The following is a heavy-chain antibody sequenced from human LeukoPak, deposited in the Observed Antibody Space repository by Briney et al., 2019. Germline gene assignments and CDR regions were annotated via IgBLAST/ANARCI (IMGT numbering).Heavy chain of an antibody. CDR2: ISFDGSNT. CDR1: GLTFSVYG. CDR3: AKDAFSSGWELFDY. Sequence: PGRSLRLSCAASGLTFSVYGMHWVRQAPGKGLEWVALISFDGSNTYYADSVKGRFTISRDNSKNTLYLQMNSLRAEDTAVYSCAKDAFSSGWELFDYWGQGTLVTVSS. D-gene: IGHD6-19*01. J-gene: IGHJ4*02. V-gene: IGHV3-30*18.